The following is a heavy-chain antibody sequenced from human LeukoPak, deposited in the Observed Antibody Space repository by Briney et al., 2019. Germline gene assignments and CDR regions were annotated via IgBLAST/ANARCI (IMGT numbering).Heavy chain of an antibody. CDR3: ASEYKYDSSGANAFDI. CDR1: GGTFSSYA. J-gene: IGHJ3*02. CDR2: IIPILGTA. D-gene: IGHD3-22*01. Sequence: SVKVSCKASGGTFSSYAISWVRQAPGQGLEWMGGIIPILGTANYAQKFQGRVTITADESTSTAYMELSSLRSADTAVYYCASEYKYDSSGANAFDIWGQGTMVTVSS. V-gene: IGHV1-69*13.